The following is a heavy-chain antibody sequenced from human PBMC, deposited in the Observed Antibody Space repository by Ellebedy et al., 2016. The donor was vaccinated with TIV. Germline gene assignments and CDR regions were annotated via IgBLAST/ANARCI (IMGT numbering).Heavy chain of an antibody. CDR1: GYTFTSYA. Sequence: ASVKVSCXASGYTFTSYAMHWVRQAPGQRLEWMGWINAGNGNTKYSQKFQGRVTITRDTSASTAYMELSSLRSEDTAVYYCARVLGSTSCMDVWGQGTTVTGSS. CDR2: INAGNGNT. V-gene: IGHV1-3*01. CDR3: ARVLGSTSCMDV. D-gene: IGHD2-2*01. J-gene: IGHJ6*02.